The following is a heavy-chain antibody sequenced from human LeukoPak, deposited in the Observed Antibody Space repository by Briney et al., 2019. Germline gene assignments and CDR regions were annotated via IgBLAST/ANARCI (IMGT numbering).Heavy chain of an antibody. J-gene: IGHJ3*02. CDR2: INPNSGGT. D-gene: IGHD2-2*01. Sequence: ASVKVSCKASGYTFTGYYMHWVRQAPGQGLEWMGWINPNSGGTNYAQKFQGRVTMTRDTSISTAYMELSRLRSDDTAVYYCARDFRVPAAMGNAFDIWGQGTMVTVSS. CDR3: ARDFRVPAAMGNAFDI. V-gene: IGHV1-2*02. CDR1: GYTFTGYY.